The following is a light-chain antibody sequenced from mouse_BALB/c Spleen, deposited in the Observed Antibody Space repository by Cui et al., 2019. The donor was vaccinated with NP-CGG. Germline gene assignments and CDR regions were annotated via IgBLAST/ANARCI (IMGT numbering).Light chain of an antibody. V-gene: IGLV1*01. CDR1: TGAVTSINY. Sequence: QAVVPPASALNPSPGEKVTLTCLSSTGAVTSINYANWVQEKPDHLFTGLIGGTNNRPPGVPARFSGSLIGDKAVLTITGAQTEDEAIYFCALWYSNHWVFGGGTKLTVL. CDR3: ALWYSNHWV. J-gene: IGLJ1*01. CDR2: GTN.